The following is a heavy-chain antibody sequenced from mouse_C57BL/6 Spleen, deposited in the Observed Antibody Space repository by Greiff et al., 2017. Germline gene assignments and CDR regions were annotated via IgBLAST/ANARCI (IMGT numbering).Heavy chain of an antibody. CDR2: LDPANGNT. D-gene: IGHD2-4*01. CDR3: ASYYDYGEGESYAMDY. Sequence: EVQLQQSVAELVRPGASVKLSCTASGFNIKNTYMHWVKQRPEQGLEWIGRLDPANGNTKYAPKFQGKATITADTSSNTASLRLSSLTSEDTAIYYCASYYDYGEGESYAMDYWGQGTSVTVSS. CDR1: GFNIKNTY. J-gene: IGHJ4*01. V-gene: IGHV14-3*01.